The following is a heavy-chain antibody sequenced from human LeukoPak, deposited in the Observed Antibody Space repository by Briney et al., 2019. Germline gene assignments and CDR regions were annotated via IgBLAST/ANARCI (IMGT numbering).Heavy chain of an antibody. Sequence: SVKVSCKASGGTFSNYAISWVRQAPGQGLEWMGGIIPIFATANYAQKFQGRVTIIADKSTSTAYMELSSLISEDTAVYYCAIQATYDYVWGSYRPPWLVYFDYWGQGTLVTVSS. CDR2: IIPIFATA. D-gene: IGHD3-16*02. CDR3: AIQATYDYVWGSYRPPWLVYFDY. CDR1: GGTFSNYA. J-gene: IGHJ4*02. V-gene: IGHV1-69*06.